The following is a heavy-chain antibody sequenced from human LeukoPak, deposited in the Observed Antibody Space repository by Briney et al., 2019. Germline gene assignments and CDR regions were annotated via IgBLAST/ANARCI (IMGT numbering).Heavy chain of an antibody. CDR3: ARDGNGYYSFDQ. D-gene: IGHD3-22*01. Sequence: PGGSLIPSCAASGFTFSNNYMSWVRQAPGNGLEWVSVIYNRTTDYIDSVKGRFTISRDNSKNTLYLQMNNLRAEDTAVYYCARDGNGYYSFDQWGQGTLVTVSS. CDR1: GFTFSNNY. CDR2: IYNRTT. V-gene: IGHV3-53*01. J-gene: IGHJ4*02.